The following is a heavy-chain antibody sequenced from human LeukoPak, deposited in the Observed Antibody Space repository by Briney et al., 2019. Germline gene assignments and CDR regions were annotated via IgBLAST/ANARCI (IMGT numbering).Heavy chain of an antibody. CDR2: INHSGST. CDR1: GGSFSGYY. D-gene: IGHD4-17*01. V-gene: IGHV4-34*01. J-gene: IGHJ6*02. Sequence: SETLSLTCAVYGGSFSGYYWSWTRQPPGKGLEWIGEINHSGSTNYNPSLKSRVTISVDTSKNQFSLKLSSVTAADTAVYYSARGPKPTTAKRRPYYYYYGMDVWGQGTTVTVSS. CDR3: ARGPKPTTAKRRPYYYYYGMDV.